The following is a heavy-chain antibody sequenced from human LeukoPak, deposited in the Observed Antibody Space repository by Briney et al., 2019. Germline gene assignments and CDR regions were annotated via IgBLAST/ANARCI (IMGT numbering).Heavy chain of an antibody. CDR3: ARHTRPGYGGSENAFDI. V-gene: IGHV4-34*01. J-gene: IGHJ3*02. CDR1: GGSFGGYY. D-gene: IGHD5-12*01. CDR2: MCHNGST. Sequence: SEALSLTCAVTGGSFGGYYWSWLRQPPGKGLEWIGVMCHNGSTNYNPSLKSRVTMSVDTSKNQFSLNLSSVTATDTAVYYCARHTRPGYGGSENAFDIWGQGTMVTV.